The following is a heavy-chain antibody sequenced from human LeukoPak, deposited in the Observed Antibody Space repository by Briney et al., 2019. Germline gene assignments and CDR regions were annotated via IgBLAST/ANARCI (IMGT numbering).Heavy chain of an antibody. CDR2: ISSNSYYI. J-gene: IGHJ4*02. CDR1: GFTFSSDS. D-gene: IGHD6-19*01. Sequence: GGSLRLSCAASGFTFSSDSMNWVRQAPGKGLEWVSSISSNSYYIYYADSVKGRFTISRDNTKNSLYLQMNSLRAEDTAVYYCASRSSGSLLYWGQGTLVTVSS. V-gene: IGHV3-21*01. CDR3: ASRSSGSLLY.